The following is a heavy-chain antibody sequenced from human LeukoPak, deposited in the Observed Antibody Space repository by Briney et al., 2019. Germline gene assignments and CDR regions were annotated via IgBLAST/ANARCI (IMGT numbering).Heavy chain of an antibody. CDR2: IYYSGST. V-gene: IGHV4-31*03. Sequence: SQTLSLTCTVSGGSISSGGYYWSWIRQHPGKGLEWIGYIYYSGSTNYNPSLKSRVTISVDTSKNQFSLKLSSVTAADTAVYYCARDMDDTAMALERPFDYWGQGTLVTVSS. J-gene: IGHJ4*02. CDR3: ARDMDDTAMALERPFDY. D-gene: IGHD5-18*01. CDR1: GGSISSGGYY.